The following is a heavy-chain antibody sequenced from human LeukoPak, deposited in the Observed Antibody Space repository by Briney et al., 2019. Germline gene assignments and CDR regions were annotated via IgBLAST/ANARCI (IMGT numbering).Heavy chain of an antibody. V-gene: IGHV3-21*01. Sequence: GGSLRLSCAASGFTFNIYSMNWVREAPGKGLEWVSRITSSSHYIYYADSVKGRFTISRDNAKNSLYLDMSSLRADDTDVYYCARPENSGSGGLDPWGQGTLVTVSS. D-gene: IGHD2-15*01. CDR2: ITSSSHYI. CDR3: ARPENSGSGGLDP. CDR1: GFTFNIYS. J-gene: IGHJ5*02.